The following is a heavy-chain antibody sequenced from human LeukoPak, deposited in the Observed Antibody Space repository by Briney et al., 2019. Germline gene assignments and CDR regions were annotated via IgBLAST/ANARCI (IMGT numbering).Heavy chain of an antibody. D-gene: IGHD1-26*01. J-gene: IGHJ4*02. Sequence: GESLKISCKCSGYSFTSYWIGWVRQMPGKGLEWMGIIYPGDSDTRYSPSFQGQVTISVDKSISTAYLQWSSLKASDTAIYYCARTGSTRGIFHYWGQGTLLTVSS. CDR2: IYPGDSDT. CDR1: GYSFTSYW. CDR3: ARTGSTRGIFHY. V-gene: IGHV5-51*01.